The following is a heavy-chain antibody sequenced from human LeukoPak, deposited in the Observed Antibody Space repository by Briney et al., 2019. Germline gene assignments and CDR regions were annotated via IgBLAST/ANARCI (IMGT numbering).Heavy chain of an antibody. D-gene: IGHD5-18*01. CDR1: GFTFRTYD. CDR2: IQYDGTNK. Sequence: GGSLRLSCAASGFTFRTYDMHWVRQAPGKGLEWVAFIQYDGTNKDYTHSVKGRFTISRDNAKTSLYLQMNSLRAEDTAVYYCARDLSGVTGYTYGRGIDYWGQGTLVTISS. V-gene: IGHV3-30*02. J-gene: IGHJ4*02. CDR3: ARDLSGVTGYTYGRGIDY.